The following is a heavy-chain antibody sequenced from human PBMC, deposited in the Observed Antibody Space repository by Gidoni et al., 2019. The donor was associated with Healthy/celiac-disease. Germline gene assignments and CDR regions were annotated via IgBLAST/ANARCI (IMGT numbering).Heavy chain of an antibody. CDR2: INPNSGGT. D-gene: IGHD6-19*01. J-gene: IGHJ5*02. CDR3: AREFPPIAVAGTGGWFDP. CDR1: GYTFTGYY. Sequence: QVQLVQSGAEVKKPGASVKVSCKASGYTFTGYYMHWVRQAPGQGLEWMGWINPNSGGTNYAQKFQGWVTMTRDTSISTAYMELSRLRSDDTAVYYCAREFPPIAVAGTGGWFDPWGQGTLVTVSS. V-gene: IGHV1-2*04.